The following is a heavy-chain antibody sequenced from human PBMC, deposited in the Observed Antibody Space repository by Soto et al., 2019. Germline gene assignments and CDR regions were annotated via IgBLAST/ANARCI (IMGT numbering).Heavy chain of an antibody. V-gene: IGHV2-5*02. CDR1: AFPLSTGGVG. D-gene: IGHD2-21*02. Sequence: QITLKESGPTLVKPTQTLTLTCTFSAFPLSTGGVGVGWIRQPPGKALEWLALIYWDDDKRYSPSLRSRLTITKDTSKTQVVLTMTNVDPVDTATYYCIQSRCGGDCLQSYASYYYFGMYVWGQGTTVTVSS. CDR3: IQSRCGGDCLQSYASYYYFGMYV. CDR2: IYWDDDK. J-gene: IGHJ6*02.